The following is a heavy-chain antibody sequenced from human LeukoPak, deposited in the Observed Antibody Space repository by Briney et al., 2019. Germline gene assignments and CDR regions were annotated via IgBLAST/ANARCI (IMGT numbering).Heavy chain of an antibody. J-gene: IGHJ6*03. Sequence: SETLSLTCTVSGGSMSSSSYYWGWIRQPPGKGLEWIGSIYYSGSTYYNPSLKSRVTISVDTSKNQFSLKLSSVTAADTAVYYCASFGTTNDYYYYYMDVWGKGTTVTVSS. D-gene: IGHD3/OR15-3a*01. CDR1: GGSMSSSSYY. V-gene: IGHV4-39*01. CDR3: ASFGTTNDYYYYYMDV. CDR2: IYYSGST.